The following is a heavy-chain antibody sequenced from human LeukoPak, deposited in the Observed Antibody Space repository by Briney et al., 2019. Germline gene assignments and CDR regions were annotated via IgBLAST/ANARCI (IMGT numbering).Heavy chain of an antibody. CDR3: ARHSITIFGVVIMWFDP. CDR2: IYHSGST. V-gene: IGHV4-38-2*01. J-gene: IGHJ5*02. D-gene: IGHD3-3*01. Sequence: PSETLPLTCAVSGYSISSGYYWGWNRQPPGKGLEWIGSIYHSGSTYYNPSLKSRVTISVDTSKNQFSLKLSSVTAADTAAYYCARHSITIFGVVIMWFDPWGQGTLVTVSS. CDR1: GYSISSGYY.